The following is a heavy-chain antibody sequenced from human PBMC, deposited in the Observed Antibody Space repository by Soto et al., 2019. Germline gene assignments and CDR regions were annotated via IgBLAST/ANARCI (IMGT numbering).Heavy chain of an antibody. CDR3: ARRWGDAFDI. D-gene: IGHD3-16*01. CDR2: IYYTGST. Sequence: QVQLQESGPGLVKPSETLSLTCTVSGGSISSYYWSWIRQPPGKGLAWIGYIYYTGSTNYNPSLTSGVTMSGDTSKNPFSLKLGSVPAADTAVYYCARRWGDAFDIWGQGTMVTVSS. V-gene: IGHV4-59*08. J-gene: IGHJ3*02. CDR1: GGSISSYY.